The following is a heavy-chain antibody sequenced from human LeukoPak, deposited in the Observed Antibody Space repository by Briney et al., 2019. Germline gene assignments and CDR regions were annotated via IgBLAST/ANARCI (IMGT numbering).Heavy chain of an antibody. J-gene: IGHJ5*02. D-gene: IGHD6-13*01. CDR3: ARGGSSSWRGWFDP. Sequence: SETLSLTCAVYGDSFSGYYWSWLRQPPGKGLEWVGEINHSGSTNYNPSLKSRVTISVDTSKNQFSLKLSSVTAADTAVYYCARGGSSSWRGWFDPWGQGTLVTVSS. CDR1: GDSFSGYY. CDR2: INHSGST. V-gene: IGHV4-34*01.